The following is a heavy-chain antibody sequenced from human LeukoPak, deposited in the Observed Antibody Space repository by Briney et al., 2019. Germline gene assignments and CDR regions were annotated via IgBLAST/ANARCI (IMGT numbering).Heavy chain of an antibody. CDR1: GFTFSDYY. D-gene: IGHD4-17*01. V-gene: IGHV3-11*01. Sequence: GGSLRLSCAASGFTFSDYYMSWIRQAPGKGLEWGSHISGSSSTMYSADSVKGRSTISRDNAKTSLYLQMNSLRAEATAMYYCARSVYGDLDYWGQGTLVTVSS. J-gene: IGHJ4*02. CDR3: ARSVYGDLDY. CDR2: ISGSSSTM.